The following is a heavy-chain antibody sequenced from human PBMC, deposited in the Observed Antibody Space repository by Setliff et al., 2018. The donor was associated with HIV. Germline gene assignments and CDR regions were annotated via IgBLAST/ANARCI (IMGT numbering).Heavy chain of an antibody. V-gene: IGHV4-4*07. CDR3: ARVSITYWYSIPRDYYYMDV. CDR1: DSGTYY. CDR2: LYTSGST. J-gene: IGHJ6*03. D-gene: IGHD2-8*02. Sequence: PSETLSLTCTVSDSGTYYWSWIRQPAGRGLEWIGRLYTSGSTKYNPSLKSRVTMSVDKSRNQFSLKVSSVTAADTAVYYCARVSITYWYSIPRDYYYMDVWGEGTTVTVSS.